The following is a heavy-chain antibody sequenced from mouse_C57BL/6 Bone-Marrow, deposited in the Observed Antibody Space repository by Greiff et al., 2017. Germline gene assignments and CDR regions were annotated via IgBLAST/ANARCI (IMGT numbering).Heavy chain of an antibody. CDR3: SRGRIYYDYGDFDY. V-gene: IGHV5-12*01. CDR2: ISNGGGST. J-gene: IGHJ2*01. CDR1: GFTFSDYY. D-gene: IGHD2-4*01. Sequence: EVQGVESGGGLVQPGGSLKLSCAASGFTFSDYYMYWVRQTPEKRLEWVAYISNGGGSTYYPDTVKGRFTISRDNAKNTLYLQMSRLKSEDTAMYYCSRGRIYYDYGDFDYWGQGTTLTVSS.